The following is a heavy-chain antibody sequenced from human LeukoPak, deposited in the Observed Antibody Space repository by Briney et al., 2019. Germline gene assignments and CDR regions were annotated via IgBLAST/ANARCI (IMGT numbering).Heavy chain of an antibody. D-gene: IGHD3-3*01. CDR2: IRYDGSNK. CDR3: ARVSIPYYDFWSGYVDDAFDI. V-gene: IGHV3-30*02. CDR1: GFTFSSYA. J-gene: IGHJ3*02. Sequence: PGGSLRLSCAASGFTFSSYAMSWVRQAPGKGLEWVAFIRYDGSNKYYADSVKGRFTISRDNSKNTLYLQMNSLRAEDTAVYYCARVSIPYYDFWSGYVDDAFDIWGQGTMVTVSS.